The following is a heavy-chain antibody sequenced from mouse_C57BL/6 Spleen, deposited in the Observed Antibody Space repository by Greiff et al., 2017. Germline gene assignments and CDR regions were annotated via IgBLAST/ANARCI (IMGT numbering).Heavy chain of an antibody. CDR1: GFSLTSYA. V-gene: IGHV2-9-1*01. D-gene: IGHD2-4*01. CDR2: IWTGGGT. Sequence: VKLMESGPGLVAPSQSLSITCTVSGFSLTSYAISWVRQPPGKGLEWLGVIWTGGGTNYNSALKSRLSISKDNSKSQVFLKMNSLQTDDTARYYCARRSYDYDEGYAMDYWGQGTSVTVSS. CDR3: ARRSYDYDEGYAMDY. J-gene: IGHJ4*01.